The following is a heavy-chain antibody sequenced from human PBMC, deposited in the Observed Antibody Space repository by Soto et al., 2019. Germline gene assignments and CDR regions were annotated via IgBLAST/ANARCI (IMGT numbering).Heavy chain of an antibody. CDR2: ITGSGRTT. CDR1: GFTFSSYA. J-gene: IGHJ6*02. Sequence: PGGSLRLSCAASGFTFSSYAMTWVRQAPGKGLEWVSTITGSGRTTYYADSVKGRFTISRDNAKNTLYLQMNSLRAEDTAVYYCARDHLSASIAAAGSYYYGMDVWGQGTTVTVSS. V-gene: IGHV3-23*01. CDR3: ARDHLSASIAAAGSYYYGMDV. D-gene: IGHD6-13*01.